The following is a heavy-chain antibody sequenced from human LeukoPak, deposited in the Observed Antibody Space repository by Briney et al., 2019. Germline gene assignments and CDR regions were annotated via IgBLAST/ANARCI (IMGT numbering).Heavy chain of an antibody. CDR2: ISYDGSNK. V-gene: IGHV3-30*18. J-gene: IGHJ3*02. D-gene: IGHD7-27*01. CDR1: GFTFSSYG. CDR3: ANTANWGRSNDAFDI. Sequence: GGSLRLSCAASGFTFSSYGMHWVRQAPGKGLEWVAVISYDGSNKYYADSVKGRFTISRDNSKNTLYLQMNSLRAEDTAVHYCANTANWGRSNDAFDIWGQGTMVTVSS.